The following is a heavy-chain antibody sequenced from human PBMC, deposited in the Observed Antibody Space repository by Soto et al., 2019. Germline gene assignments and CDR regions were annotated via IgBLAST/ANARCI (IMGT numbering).Heavy chain of an antibody. CDR2: IIPIFGTA. J-gene: IGHJ3*02. V-gene: IGHV1-69*12. Sequence: QVQLVQSGAEVKKPGSSVKVSCKASGGTFSSYAISWVRQAPGQGLEWMGGIIPIFGTANYAQKFQGRVTITADESTSTAYMELSSLRSEDTAVYYCARALTYYYDSSGVDDAFDIWGQGTMVTVSS. D-gene: IGHD3-22*01. CDR1: GGTFSSYA. CDR3: ARALTYYYDSSGVDDAFDI.